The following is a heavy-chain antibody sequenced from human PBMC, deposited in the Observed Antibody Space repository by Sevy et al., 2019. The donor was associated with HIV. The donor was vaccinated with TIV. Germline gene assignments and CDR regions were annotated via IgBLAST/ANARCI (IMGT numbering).Heavy chain of an antibody. V-gene: IGHV3-30*02. Sequence: GGSLRLSCAASGLTLSDSGVHWVRQAPGKGLEWVAFIQVDGREKFYTDSVKGRFTISRDSSKNTVYLQMNSLRGEDTAVYYCAKRSTAAWGQGTLVTVSS. CDR3: AKRSTAA. CDR2: IQVDGREK. CDR1: GLTLSDSG. J-gene: IGHJ5*02.